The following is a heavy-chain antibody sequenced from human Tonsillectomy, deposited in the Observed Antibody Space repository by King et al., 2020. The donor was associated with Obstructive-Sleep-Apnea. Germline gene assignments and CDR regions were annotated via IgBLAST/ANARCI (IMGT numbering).Heavy chain of an antibody. D-gene: IGHD3-9*01. CDR2: IRYDGRNK. V-gene: IGHV3-30*02. CDR1: GFIFSSYG. Sequence: VQLVESGGGVVQPGGSLRLSCAASGFIFSSYGMHWGRQAPGKGLEWVAFIRYDGRNKYCGDSVKGRFTISRDNSRNTLYLQMNSLRAEDTAVYYCAKEGGGFLTGSYYFDYWGQGTLVTVSS. J-gene: IGHJ4*02. CDR3: AKEGGGFLTGSYYFDY.